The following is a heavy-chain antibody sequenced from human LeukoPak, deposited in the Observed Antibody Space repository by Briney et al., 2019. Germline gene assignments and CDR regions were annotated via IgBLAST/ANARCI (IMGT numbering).Heavy chain of an antibody. CDR3: ARLVVPAAKMGSFDP. D-gene: IGHD2-2*01. CDR2: ISYDGSNK. V-gene: IGHV3-30-3*01. J-gene: IGHJ5*02. CDR1: GFTFSSYA. Sequence: PGRSLRLSCAASGFTFSSYAMHWVRQAPGKGLEWVAVISYDGSNKYYADSVKGRFTISRDNSKNTLYLQMNSLRAEDTAVYYCARLVVPAAKMGSFDPWGQGTLVTVSS.